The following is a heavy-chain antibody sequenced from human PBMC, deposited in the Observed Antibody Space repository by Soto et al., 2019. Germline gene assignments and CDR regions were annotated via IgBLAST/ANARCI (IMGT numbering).Heavy chain of an antibody. V-gene: IGHV1-69*08. D-gene: IGHD2-21*02. CDR2: IIPILGIA. CDR1: GGTFSSYT. Sequence: QVQLVQSGAEVKKPGSSVKVSCKASGGTFSSYTISWVRQAPGQGLEWMGRIIPILGIANYAQKFQGRVTITADKSTSTAYMELRSLRSEDTAVYYCAREPGGNSATVGTDAFDIWGQGTMVTVSS. J-gene: IGHJ3*02. CDR3: AREPGGNSATVGTDAFDI.